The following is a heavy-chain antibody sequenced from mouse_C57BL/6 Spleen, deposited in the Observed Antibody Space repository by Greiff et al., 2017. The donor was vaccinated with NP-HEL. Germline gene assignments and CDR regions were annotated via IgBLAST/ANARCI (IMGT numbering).Heavy chain of an antibody. CDR3: ARDYYGSSEYFDY. CDR1: GFTFSDYG. Sequence: EVMLVESGGGLVKPGGSLKLSCAASGFTFSDYGMHWVRQAPEKGLEWVAYISSGSSTLYYADTVKGRFTISRDNAKNTLFLQMTSLRSEDTAMYYCARDYYGSSEYFDYWGQGTTLTVSS. V-gene: IGHV5-17*01. J-gene: IGHJ2*01. D-gene: IGHD1-1*01. CDR2: ISSGSSTL.